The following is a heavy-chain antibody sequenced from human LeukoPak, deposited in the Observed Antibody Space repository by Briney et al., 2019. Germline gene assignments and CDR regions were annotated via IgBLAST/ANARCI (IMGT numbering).Heavy chain of an antibody. V-gene: IGHV3-30*18. CDR1: GFTFSSYG. CDR3: AKGMAPYGSGSLFDY. J-gene: IGHJ4*02. Sequence: GGSLRLSCAASGFTFSSYGMHWVRQAPGKGLEWVAVRSYDGSNKYYADSVKGRFTISRGNSKNTLYLQMNSLRAEDTAAYYCAKGMAPYGSGSLFDYWGQGTLVTVSS. CDR2: RSYDGSNK. D-gene: IGHD3-10*01.